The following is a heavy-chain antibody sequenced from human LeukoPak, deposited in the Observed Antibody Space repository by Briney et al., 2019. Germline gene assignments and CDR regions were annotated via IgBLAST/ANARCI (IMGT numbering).Heavy chain of an antibody. J-gene: IGHJ3*02. CDR1: GFTFSSYA. D-gene: IGHD3-16*01. CDR2: ISYDGSNK. V-gene: IGHV3-30-3*01. Sequence: GRSLRLSCAASGFTFSSYAMHWVRQAPGKGLEWVAVISYDGSNKYYADSVKGRFTISRDNSKNTLYLQMNSLRAEDTAVYYCARGGPINPIDAFDIWGQGTMVTVSS. CDR3: ARGGPINPIDAFDI.